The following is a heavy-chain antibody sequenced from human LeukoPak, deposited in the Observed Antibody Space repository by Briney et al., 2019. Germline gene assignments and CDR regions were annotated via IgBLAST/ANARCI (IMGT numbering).Heavy chain of an antibody. CDR3: TKRVKYGGTWDHFAD. CDR2: VNADGGNT. J-gene: IGHJ4*02. Sequence: GGSLRLSCAASGFTFDNYRMSWVRQAPGKGLEWVSTVNADGGNTYRADSVKGRFTISRDNSKSTLILQMNSLRVEDTALYYCTKRVKYGGTWDHFADWGQGTLVTVSS. CDR1: GFTFDNYR. V-gene: IGHV3-23*01. D-gene: IGHD1-26*01.